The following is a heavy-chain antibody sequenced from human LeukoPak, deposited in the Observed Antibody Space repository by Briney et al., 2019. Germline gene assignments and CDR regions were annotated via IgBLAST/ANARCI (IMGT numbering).Heavy chain of an antibody. CDR1: GGSISSYY. CDR3: ARDEYYDFWSGFGENYMDV. Sequence: SETLSLTCTVSGGSISSYYWSWIRQPPGEGLEWIGYIYYSGSTNYNPSLKSRVTMSVDTSKNQFSLKLSSVTAADTAVYYCARDEYYDFWSGFGENYMDVWGKGTTVTVSS. V-gene: IGHV4-59*12. J-gene: IGHJ6*03. CDR2: IYYSGST. D-gene: IGHD3-3*01.